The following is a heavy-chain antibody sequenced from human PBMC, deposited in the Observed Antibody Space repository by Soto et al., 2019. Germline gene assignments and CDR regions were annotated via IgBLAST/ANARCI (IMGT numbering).Heavy chain of an antibody. J-gene: IGHJ4*02. CDR2: ITRSGHT. D-gene: IGHD6-6*01. V-gene: IGHV4-34*01. CDR1: GRSLSVYY. Sequence: SEALSVTCVPSGRSLSVYYWGWNRQFPGKGLEWIAEITRSGHTKDNPSLRSRGTIALHTSRNQFSLNLRSVTAADTALYYCALGSVAPRRVAYWGPGRRVTAPQ. CDR3: ALGSVAPRRVAY.